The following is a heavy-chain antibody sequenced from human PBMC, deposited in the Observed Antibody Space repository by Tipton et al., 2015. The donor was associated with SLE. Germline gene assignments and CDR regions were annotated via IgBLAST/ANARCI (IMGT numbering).Heavy chain of an antibody. CDR1: GDSISSGTFY. CDR2: IYSSGRT. V-gene: IGHV4-61*02. D-gene: IGHD3-3*01. J-gene: IGHJ5*02. CDR3: ARVIDGEDFWGNWLDP. Sequence: TLSLTCTVSGDSISSGTFYWSWIRQPAGKGLEWIGRIYSSGRTNYNPSLKNRVTISIDTSKNRFSLKLSSVTAVDTAVYYCARVIDGEDFWGNWLDPWGQGNLVTVSS.